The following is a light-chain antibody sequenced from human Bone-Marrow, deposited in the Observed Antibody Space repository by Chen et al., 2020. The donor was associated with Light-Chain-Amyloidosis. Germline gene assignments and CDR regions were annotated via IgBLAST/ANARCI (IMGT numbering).Light chain of an antibody. Sequence: SYDLTQPPAVSVSPGQTARITCSGDDLPTKYAYWYQQKPGQAPVLVIHRDTARTSGIAYRFSGARSGTTATLTISRVRAEDEADYHCQSAESSGTYEVIFGGGTKLTVL. V-gene: IGLV3-25*03. CDR1: DLPTKY. CDR2: RDT. CDR3: QSAESSGTYEVI. J-gene: IGLJ2*01.